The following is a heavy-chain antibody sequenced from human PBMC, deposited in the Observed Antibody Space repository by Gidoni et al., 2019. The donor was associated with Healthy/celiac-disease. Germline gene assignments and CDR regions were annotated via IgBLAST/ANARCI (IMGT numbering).Heavy chain of an antibody. V-gene: IGHV3-33*01. CDR2: IWYDGSNK. CDR1: GFTFSSSG. Sequence: QVQLVESGGGVVQPGRSLRLSCAASGFTFSSSGMHWVRQAPGKGLGWVAVIWYDGSNKYYADSVKGRFTISRDNSKNTLYLQMNSLRAEDTAVYYCARTYYYYYMDVWGKGTTVTVSS. CDR3: ARTYYYYYMDV. J-gene: IGHJ6*03.